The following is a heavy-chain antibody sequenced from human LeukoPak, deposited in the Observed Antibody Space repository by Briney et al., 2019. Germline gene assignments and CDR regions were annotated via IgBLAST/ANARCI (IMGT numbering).Heavy chain of an antibody. J-gene: IGHJ6*02. Sequence: GSLRLSCSASGFIFRSYAMHWVRQAPEKGLQYVSGISSNGGSTYYADSVKGRFTISRDNSKNTLYLQMSSLRADDTAVYYCARTYGDYRSVNYYGLGVWGQGTTVTVSS. V-gene: IGHV3-64D*09. CDR2: ISSNGGST. CDR3: ARTYGDYRSVNYYGLGV. D-gene: IGHD4-17*01. CDR1: GFIFRSYA.